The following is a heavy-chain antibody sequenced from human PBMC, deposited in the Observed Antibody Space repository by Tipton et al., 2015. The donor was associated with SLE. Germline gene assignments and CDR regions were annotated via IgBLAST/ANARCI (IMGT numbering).Heavy chain of an antibody. CDR2: INAGNGNT. CDR3: ARDRSRTDYYGSGSYYP. J-gene: IGHJ4*02. V-gene: IGHV1-3*01. D-gene: IGHD3-10*01. CDR1: GYTFTSYA. Sequence: QVQLVQSGAEVKKPGASVKVSCKASGYTFTSYAMHWVRQAPGQRLEWMGWINAGNGNTKYSQKFQGRVTITRDTSASTAYMELSSLRSEDTAVYYCARDRSRTDYYGSGSYYPWGQGTLVTVSS.